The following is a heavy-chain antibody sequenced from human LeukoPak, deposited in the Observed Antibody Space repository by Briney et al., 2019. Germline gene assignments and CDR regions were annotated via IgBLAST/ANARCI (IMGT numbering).Heavy chain of an antibody. J-gene: IGHJ4*02. CDR3: SGYDLLDY. D-gene: IGHD5-12*01. Sequence: GGSLRLSCAASGFTFATYWMNWVRQAPGKGLEWVALINPDGSQTIYVDSVKGRFTISRDNAKNSLSLQMNSLRADCVRDGGVSGYDLLDYWGQGTLVTVSS. CDR1: GFTFATYW. CDR2: INPDGSQT. V-gene: IGHV3-7*01.